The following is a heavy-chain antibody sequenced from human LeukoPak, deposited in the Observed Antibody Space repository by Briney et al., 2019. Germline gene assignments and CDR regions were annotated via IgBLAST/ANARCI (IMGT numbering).Heavy chain of an antibody. D-gene: IGHD4-17*01. CDR3: ARGKNDYGDYAYLDYFDY. J-gene: IGHJ4*02. CDR1: GGSFSGYY. Sequence: SETLSLTCAVYGGSFSGYYWSWIRQPPGKGLEWIGEINHSGSTNFNPSLKSRVTISVDTSKNQFSLKLSSVTAADTAVYYCARGKNDYGDYAYLDYFDYWGQGTLVTVSS. CDR2: INHSGST. V-gene: IGHV4-34*01.